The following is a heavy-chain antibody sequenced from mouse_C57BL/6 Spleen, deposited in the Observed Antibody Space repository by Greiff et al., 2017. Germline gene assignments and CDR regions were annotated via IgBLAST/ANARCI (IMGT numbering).Heavy chain of an antibody. V-gene: IGHV1-50*01. CDR1: GYTFTSYW. CDR3: ARSRIYYETRGPFDY. Sequence: QVQLKQPGAELVKPGASVKLSCKASGYTFTSYWMQWVKQRPGQGLEWIGEIDPSDSYTNYNQKFKGKATLTVDTSSSTAYMQLSSLTSEDSAVYYCARSRIYYETRGPFDYWGQGTTLTVSS. CDR2: IDPSDSYT. J-gene: IGHJ2*01. D-gene: IGHD2-4*01.